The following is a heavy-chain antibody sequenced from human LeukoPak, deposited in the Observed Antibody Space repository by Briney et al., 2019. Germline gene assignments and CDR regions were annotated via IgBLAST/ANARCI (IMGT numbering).Heavy chain of an antibody. J-gene: IGHJ6*03. D-gene: IGHD6-6*01. Sequence: SVKVSCKASGFTFSSSTMQWVRQAPGQGLEWMGGIIPIFGTANYAQKFQGRVTITADESTSTAYMELSSLRSEDTAVYYCAISIAARRALNYYYYYYMDVWGKGTTVTVSS. CDR3: AISIAARRALNYYYYYYMDV. V-gene: IGHV1-69*13. CDR1: GFTFSSST. CDR2: IIPIFGTA.